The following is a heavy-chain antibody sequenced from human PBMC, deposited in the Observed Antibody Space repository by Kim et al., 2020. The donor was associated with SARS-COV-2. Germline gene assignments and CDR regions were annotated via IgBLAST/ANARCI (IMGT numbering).Heavy chain of an antibody. J-gene: IGHJ4*02. V-gene: IGHV3-30*18. CDR2: ISYDGSNK. CDR3: AKDRGRGFGSPDY. CDR1: GFTFSSYG. D-gene: IGHD3-10*01. Sequence: GGSLRLSCAASGFTFSSYGMHWVRQAPGKGLEWVAVISYDGSNKYYADSVKGRFTISRDNSKNTLYLQMNSLRAEDTAVYYCAKDRGRGFGSPDYWGQGTLVTVSS.